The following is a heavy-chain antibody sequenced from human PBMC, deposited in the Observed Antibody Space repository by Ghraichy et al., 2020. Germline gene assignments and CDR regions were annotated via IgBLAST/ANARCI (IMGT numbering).Heavy chain of an antibody. CDR1: GGSISSYY. CDR3: ARAHYDFWSGDSYWFDP. V-gene: IGHV4-59*01. Sequence: SETLSLTCTVSGGSISSYYWSWIRQPPGKGLEWIGYIYYSGSTNYNPSLKSRVTISVDTSKNQFSLKLSSVTAADTAVYYCARAHYDFWSGDSYWFDPWGQGTLVTVSS. D-gene: IGHD3-3*01. J-gene: IGHJ5*02. CDR2: IYYSGST.